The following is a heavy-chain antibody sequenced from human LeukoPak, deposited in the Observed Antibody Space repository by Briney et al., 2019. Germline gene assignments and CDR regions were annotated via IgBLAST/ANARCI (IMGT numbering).Heavy chain of an antibody. D-gene: IGHD3-22*01. J-gene: IGHJ5*02. CDR1: GYTFTSYG. V-gene: IGHV1-18*01. CDR2: ISACNGNT. CDR3: ARHTYYYDSSGYYYDWFDP. Sequence: ASVKVSCKASGYTFTSYGISWVRQAPGQGLEWMGWISACNGNTNYAQKLQGRVTMTTDTSTSTAYMELRSLRSDDTAVYYCARHTYYYDSSGYYYDWFDPWGQGTLVTVSS.